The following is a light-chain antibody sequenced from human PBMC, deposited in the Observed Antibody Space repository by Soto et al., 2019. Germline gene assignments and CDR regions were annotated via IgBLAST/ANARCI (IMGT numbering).Light chain of an antibody. J-gene: IGLJ3*02. Sequence: QSALTQPDSVSGSPGQSITISCTGTSSDVGGYSYVSWYQQHPGKAPKLMIYEVTNRPSGVSDRFSGSKSGNTASLTISGRQAEDEADYYCSSWTSISTLVFGGGTKLTVL. CDR3: SSWTSISTLV. CDR1: SSDVGGYSY. V-gene: IGLV2-14*01. CDR2: EVT.